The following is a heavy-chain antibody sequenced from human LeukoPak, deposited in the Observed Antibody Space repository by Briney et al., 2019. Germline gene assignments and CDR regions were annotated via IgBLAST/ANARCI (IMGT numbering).Heavy chain of an antibody. V-gene: IGHV3-21*01. Sequence: GGSLRLSCAASGFTFSSYSMNWVRQAPGKGLEWVSSISSSSSYIYYADSVKGRFTISRDNAKNSLYLQMDSLRAEDTAVYYCARWGEWPPFDYWGQGTLVTVSS. CDR3: ARWGEWPPFDY. D-gene: IGHD3-10*01. CDR1: GFTFSSYS. CDR2: ISSSSSYI. J-gene: IGHJ4*02.